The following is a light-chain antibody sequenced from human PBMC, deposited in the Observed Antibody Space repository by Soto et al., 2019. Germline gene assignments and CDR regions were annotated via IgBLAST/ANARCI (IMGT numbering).Light chain of an antibody. J-gene: IGLJ3*02. V-gene: IGLV2-14*01. CDR1: SSDVGGYNY. CDR3: RSYTSSSTGV. Sequence: QSVLTQPASVSGSPGQSITISCTGTSSDVGGYNYVSWYKQHPGKAPKLMIYEVSNRPSGVSNRFSGSKSGNTASLTISGLQAEDEADYYSRSYTSSSTGVFGGGTKLTVL. CDR2: EVS.